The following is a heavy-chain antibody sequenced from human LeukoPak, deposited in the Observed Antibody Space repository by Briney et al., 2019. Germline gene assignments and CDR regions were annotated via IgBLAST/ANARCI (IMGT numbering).Heavy chain of an antibody. Sequence: ASVTVSRKASGYSFTTYYIHWVRQAPGQGLEWMGVINPSGGSTSFAQKFQARLTMTRDTSTSTVSMELSGLSSEDTAVYYCAREIVVVPSAMGFDPWGQGTLLTVSS. CDR2: INPSGGST. CDR1: GYSFTTYY. D-gene: IGHD2-2*01. V-gene: IGHV1-46*01. J-gene: IGHJ5*02. CDR3: AREIVVVPSAMGFDP.